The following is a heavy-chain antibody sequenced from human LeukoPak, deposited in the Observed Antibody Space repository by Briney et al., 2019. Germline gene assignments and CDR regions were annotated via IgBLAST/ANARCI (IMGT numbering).Heavy chain of an antibody. J-gene: IGHJ4*02. D-gene: IGHD3-22*01. CDR2: ISSSSSTI. Sequence: PGGSLRLSCAASGFTFSSYSMNWVRQAPGKGLEWVSYISSSSSTIYYVDSVKGRFTISRDNAKNSLYLQMNSLRDEDTAVYYCAIYNYYDSSGYYYFDYWGQGTLVTVSS. CDR3: AIYNYYDSSGYYYFDY. V-gene: IGHV3-48*02. CDR1: GFTFSSYS.